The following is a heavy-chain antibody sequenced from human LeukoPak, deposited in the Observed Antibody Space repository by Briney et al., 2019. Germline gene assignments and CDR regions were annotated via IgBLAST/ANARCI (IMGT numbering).Heavy chain of an antibody. Sequence: KAGRSLRLSCAASGFTFDDYAMHWVRQAPGKGLEWVSGISWNSGSIGYADSVKGRFTISRDNAKNSLYLQMNSLRAEDTALYYCAKDRSSIVATISALDYWGQGTLVTVSS. D-gene: IGHD5-12*01. V-gene: IGHV3-9*01. J-gene: IGHJ4*02. CDR2: ISWNSGSI. CDR1: GFTFDDYA. CDR3: AKDRSSIVATISALDY.